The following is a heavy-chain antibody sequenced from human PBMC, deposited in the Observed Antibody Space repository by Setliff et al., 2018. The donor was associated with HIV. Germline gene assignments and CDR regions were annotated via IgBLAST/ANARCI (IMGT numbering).Heavy chain of an antibody. J-gene: IGHJ4*02. CDR1: GYTFTNYY. CDR3: AREKYGDKFDY. V-gene: IGHV1-2*02. CDR2: INPNRGGT. D-gene: IGHD2-8*01. Sequence: GASVKVSCKASGYTFTNYYMHWVRQAPGQGLEWMGWINPNRGGTNYAQKFQGRVTMTRDTSITTAYMDLRSLRSDDTAMYYCAREKYGDKFDYWGQGTLVTVSS.